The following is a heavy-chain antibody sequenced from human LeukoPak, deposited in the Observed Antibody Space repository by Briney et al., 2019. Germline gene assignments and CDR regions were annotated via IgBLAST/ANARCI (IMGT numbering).Heavy chain of an antibody. CDR2: ISRSASNI. CDR3: ARDPEGFGATYFDY. J-gene: IGHJ4*02. Sequence: GGSLRLSCAASGFTFSDYNMNWVRQAPGKGLEWVSSISRSASNIYYADSVKGRFTISRDNAKNSFYLQMNSLRAEDTAVFYCARDPEGFGATYFDYWGQGTLVTVSS. D-gene: IGHD3-16*01. V-gene: IGHV3-21*01. CDR1: GFTFSDYN.